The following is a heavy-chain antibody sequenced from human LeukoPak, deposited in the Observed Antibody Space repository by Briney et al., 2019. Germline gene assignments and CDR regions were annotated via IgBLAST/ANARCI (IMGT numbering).Heavy chain of an antibody. J-gene: IGHJ4*02. CDR2: XXXDXXXX. Sequence: GGSLRLSCAASGFTFSXXXMHWVRQAPGKXXXXVXVXXXDXXXXXXXXXXXXXXXXXXXNSKNTLYLXMKXLRAEDTAVYYCARDREPHGYFDYWGQGTLVTVSS. V-gene: IGHV3-30*12. CDR1: GFTFSXXX. D-gene: IGHD1-14*01. CDR3: ARDREPHGYFDY.